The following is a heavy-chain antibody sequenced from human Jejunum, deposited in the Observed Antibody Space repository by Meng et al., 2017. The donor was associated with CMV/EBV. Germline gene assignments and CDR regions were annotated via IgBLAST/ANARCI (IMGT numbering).Heavy chain of an antibody. J-gene: IGHJ6*02. CDR2: IQQDGSGS. CDR1: GFTFSDYW. Sequence: LSCAASGFTFSDYWMTWVRQAPGKGLEWVANIQQDGSGSYYVDSVEGRLTISRDNVKNSLYLQMNSLRAEDSAVYYCARKNGLDVWGQGTTVTVSS. CDR3: ARKNGLDV. V-gene: IGHV3-7*01.